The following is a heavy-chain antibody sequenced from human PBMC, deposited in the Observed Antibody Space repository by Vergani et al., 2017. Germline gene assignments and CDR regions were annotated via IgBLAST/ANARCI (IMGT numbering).Heavy chain of an antibody. CDR3: ARDFGDYYDSSGYRSGAFDI. D-gene: IGHD3-22*01. V-gene: IGHV4-61*01. Sequence: QVQLQESGPGLVKPSETLSLTCTVSGGSVSSGSYYWSWIRQPPGKGLEWIGYIYYSGGTNYNPSLKSRVTISVDTSKNQFSLKLSSVTAADTAVYYCARDFGDYYDSSGYRSGAFDIWGQGTMVTVSS. J-gene: IGHJ3*02. CDR1: GGSVSSGSYY. CDR2: IYYSGGT.